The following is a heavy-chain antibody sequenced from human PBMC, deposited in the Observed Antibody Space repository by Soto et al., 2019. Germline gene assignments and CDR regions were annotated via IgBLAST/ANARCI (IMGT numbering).Heavy chain of an antibody. D-gene: IGHD3-3*01. V-gene: IGHV4-4*02. CDR1: SGSISSSNW. CDR2: IYHSGST. Sequence: QVQLQESGPGLVKPSGTLSRTCAVSSGSISSSNWWSWVRQPPGKGLEWIGEIYHSGSTNYNPSLKSRVTISVDKSKKQFSLKLTSLTAADTAVYYCARLNTNDFWSGYYYYYYYMDVWGKVTTVTVSS. CDR3: ARLNTNDFWSGYYYYYYYMDV. J-gene: IGHJ6*03.